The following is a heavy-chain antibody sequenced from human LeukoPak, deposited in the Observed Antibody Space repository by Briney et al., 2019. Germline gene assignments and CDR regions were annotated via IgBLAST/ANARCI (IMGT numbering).Heavy chain of an antibody. CDR1: GFTFSSYA. V-gene: IGHV3-23*01. Sequence: PGGSLRLSCAASGFTFSSYAMSWVRQAPGKGLEWVPGISGSGGGRYYADSVKGRFAISRDNSKNTLYLQMNNLRAEDTAVYYCAKGVDASGIYYYFYMDVWGKGTTVTVSS. J-gene: IGHJ6*03. CDR3: AKGVDASGIYYYFYMDV. CDR2: ISGSGGGR. D-gene: IGHD3-16*01.